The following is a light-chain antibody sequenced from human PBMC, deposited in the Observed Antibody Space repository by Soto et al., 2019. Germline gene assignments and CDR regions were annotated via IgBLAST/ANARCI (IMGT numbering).Light chain of an antibody. CDR3: QKYRSSPRVT. CDR1: QSVSSSY. J-gene: IGKJ5*01. Sequence: EIVLTQSPGTLSLSPGERATLSCRASQSVSSSYLAWYQQKPGQAPRLLIYGASSRATGIPDRFSGSGSGTDFTLTISRLEPEDFSVYYCQKYRSSPRVTFGQGTRLEIK. V-gene: IGKV3-20*01. CDR2: GAS.